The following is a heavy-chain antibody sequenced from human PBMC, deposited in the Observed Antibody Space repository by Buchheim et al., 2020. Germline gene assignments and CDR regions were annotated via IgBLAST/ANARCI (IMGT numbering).Heavy chain of an antibody. Sequence: EVQLVESGGGLVQSGGSLRLSCAASTLMFETHWMDWVRQAPGKGLVWVSRIRSDGSYAVYADSVKGRFTISRDSAKNTLYLQMNSLRVDDTAVYYCTINPGYWGQGT. CDR3: TINPGY. D-gene: IGHD3-9*01. J-gene: IGHJ4*02. V-gene: IGHV3-74*01. CDR1: TLMFETHW. CDR2: IRSDGSYA.